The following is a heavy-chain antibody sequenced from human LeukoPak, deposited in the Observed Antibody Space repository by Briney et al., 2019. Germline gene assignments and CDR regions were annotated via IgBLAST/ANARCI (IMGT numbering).Heavy chain of an antibody. V-gene: IGHV4-59*11. Sequence: SETLSPTCTVSGGSISSHYWSWIRQPPGKGLEWIGYIYYSGSTNYNPSLKSRVTISVDTSKNQFSLKLSSVTAADTAVYYCAREEVGATTGAFDIWGQGTMVTVSS. J-gene: IGHJ3*02. CDR1: GGSISSHY. D-gene: IGHD1-26*01. CDR3: AREEVGATTGAFDI. CDR2: IYYSGST.